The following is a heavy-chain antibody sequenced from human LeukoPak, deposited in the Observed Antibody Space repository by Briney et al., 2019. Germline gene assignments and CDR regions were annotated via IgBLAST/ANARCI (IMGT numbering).Heavy chain of an antibody. Sequence: GGSLRLSCAASGFTFSSYAMSWVRQAPGKGLEWVSAISGSGGSTYYADSVKGRFTTSRDNSKNTLYLQMNSLRAEDTAVYYCAKDPFDYYDSSGYLDVGYWGQGTLVTVSS. CDR1: GFTFSSYA. V-gene: IGHV3-23*01. CDR2: ISGSGGST. J-gene: IGHJ4*02. CDR3: AKDPFDYYDSSGYLDVGY. D-gene: IGHD3-22*01.